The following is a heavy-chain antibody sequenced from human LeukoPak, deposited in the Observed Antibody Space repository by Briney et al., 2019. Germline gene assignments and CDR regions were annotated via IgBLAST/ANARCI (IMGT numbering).Heavy chain of an antibody. CDR2: INHSGST. J-gene: IGHJ5*02. Sequence: SETLSLTCTVSGGSISSGGYYWSWIRQPPGKGLEWIGEINHSGSTNYNPSLKSRVAISVDTSKNQFSLKLSSVTAADTAVYYCARDSFGWFDPWGQGTLVTVSS. CDR3: ARDSFGWFDP. D-gene: IGHD3-10*01. CDR1: GGSISSGGYY. V-gene: IGHV4-39*07.